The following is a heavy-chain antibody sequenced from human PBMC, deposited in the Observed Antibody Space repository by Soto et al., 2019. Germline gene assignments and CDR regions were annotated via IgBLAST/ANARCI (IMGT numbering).Heavy chain of an antibody. CDR2: SRDKAQGYSI. CDR1: GFTLSDHY. V-gene: IGHV3-72*01. J-gene: IGHJ4*02. D-gene: IGHD3-16*01. Sequence: PGGSLRLSCAGSGFTLSDHYIDWVRQAPGKGLEWVGRSRDKAQGYSITYAASVKGRFTTSRDESKNSVYLQMNSLKTEDTALYYCTRASSLDFDFWGQGTLVTVSS. CDR3: TRASSLDFDF.